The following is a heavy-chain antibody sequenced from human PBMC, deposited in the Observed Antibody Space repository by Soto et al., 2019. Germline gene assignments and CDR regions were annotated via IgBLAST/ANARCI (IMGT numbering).Heavy chain of an antibody. CDR3: ARGDSYGYFFDY. CDR2: ISSSSSYI. Sequence: GGSLRLSCAASGFTFSSYSMNWVRQAPGKGLEWVSSISSSSSYIYYADSVKGRFTISRDNAKNSLYLQMNSLRAEDTAVYYCARGDSYGYFFDYWGQGTLVTVSS. D-gene: IGHD5-18*01. V-gene: IGHV3-21*01. CDR1: GFTFSSYS. J-gene: IGHJ4*02.